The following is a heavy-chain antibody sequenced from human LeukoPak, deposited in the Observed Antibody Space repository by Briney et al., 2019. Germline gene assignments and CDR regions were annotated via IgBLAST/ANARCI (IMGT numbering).Heavy chain of an antibody. CDR3: ARDYSSTSHYYYYGMDV. J-gene: IGHJ6*02. V-gene: IGHV4-59*01. D-gene: IGHD2-2*01. CDR2: IYYSGST. CDR1: GGSISSYY. Sequence: SPSETLSLTCTVSGGSISSYYWSWLRQPPGKALEWIGYIYYSGSTNYNPSLKSRVTISVDTSKNQFSLKLSSVTAADTAVYYCARDYSSTSHYYYYGMDVWGQGTTVTVSS.